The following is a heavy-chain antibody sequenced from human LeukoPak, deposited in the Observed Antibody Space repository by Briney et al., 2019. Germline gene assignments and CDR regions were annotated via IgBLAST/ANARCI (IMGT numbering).Heavy chain of an antibody. CDR3: ARGRTIFGVVRSTYYMDV. CDR1: GGSFSGYY. D-gene: IGHD3-3*01. J-gene: IGHJ6*03. Sequence: PSETLSLTCAVYGGSFSGYYWSWIRQPTGKGLEWIGEINHSGSTNYKPSLKSRVTITVDTSKNQFSLKLSSVTGADTAVYYCARGRTIFGVVRSTYYMDVWGKGTTVTVSS. V-gene: IGHV4-34*01. CDR2: INHSGST.